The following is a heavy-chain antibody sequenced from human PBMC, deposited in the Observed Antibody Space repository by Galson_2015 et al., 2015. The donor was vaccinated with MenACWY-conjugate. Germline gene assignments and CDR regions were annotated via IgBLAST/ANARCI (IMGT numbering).Heavy chain of an antibody. CDR3: AKAPVAAYYYYYGVDV. Sequence: SLRLSCAASGFTFSSYVISWVRQAPGKGLECVSVISSGGISTYYADSVKGRFTISRDDSKNTLFLQMNSLRAEDTAIYYCAKAPVAAYYYYYGVDVWGQGTTVTVSS. V-gene: IGHV3-23*01. J-gene: IGHJ6*02. CDR2: ISSGGIST. D-gene: IGHD6-19*01. CDR1: GFTFSSYV.